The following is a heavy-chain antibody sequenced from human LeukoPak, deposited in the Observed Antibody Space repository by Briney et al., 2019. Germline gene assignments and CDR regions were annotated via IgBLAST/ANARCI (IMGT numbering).Heavy chain of an antibody. CDR1: GGSITSTSYY. J-gene: IGHJ4*02. D-gene: IGHD3-10*01. V-gene: IGHV4-39*01. CDR3: ARLRRDYYGSGSHYTPGWLEY. CDR2: LYYSGNT. Sequence: SETLSLTCTVSGGSITSTSYYWVWIRQPPGKGLEWIGSLYYSGNTYYNPSLKSRVTISVDTSKNQFSLKLSSVTAADTAVYYCARLRRDYYGSGSHYTPGWLEYWGQGTLVTVSS.